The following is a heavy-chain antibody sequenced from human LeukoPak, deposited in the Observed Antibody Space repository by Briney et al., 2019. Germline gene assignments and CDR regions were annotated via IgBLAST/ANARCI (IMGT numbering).Heavy chain of an antibody. CDR2: IYSSGIA. D-gene: IGHD3-10*01. CDR3: ARDSVGGHTYIPFDF. V-gene: IGHV4-4*07. CDR1: GDSISNYY. Sequence: SETLSLTCTASGDSISNYYWSWIRQPAGKGLEWIGRIYSSGIANYNPSLKSRVTESVDASQNQFFLELTSVTAADTAVYYCARDSVGGHTYIPFDFWGQGTLVTVSS. J-gene: IGHJ4*02.